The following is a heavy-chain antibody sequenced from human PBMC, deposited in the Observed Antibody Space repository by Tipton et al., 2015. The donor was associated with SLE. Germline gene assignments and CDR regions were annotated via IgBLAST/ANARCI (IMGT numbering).Heavy chain of an antibody. V-gene: IGHV3-48*01. CDR1: GFSFSGYN. CDR3: AKDGTFTIFGVVITQYYMDV. D-gene: IGHD3-3*01. CDR2: TTAITRI. J-gene: IGHJ6*03. Sequence: TLSLTCAASGFSFSGYNMNWVRQAPGKGLEWVSYTTAITRIYYADSVKGRFTISRDNSKNTLYLQMNSLRAEDTAVYYCAKDGTFTIFGVVITQYYMDVWGKGTTVTISS.